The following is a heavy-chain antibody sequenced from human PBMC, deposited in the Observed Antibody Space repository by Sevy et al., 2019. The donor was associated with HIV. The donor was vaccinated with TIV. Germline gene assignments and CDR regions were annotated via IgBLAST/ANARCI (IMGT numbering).Heavy chain of an antibody. CDR1: GFTFSSYA. CDR3: ARDRIAAASTSDDFDI. V-gene: IGHV3-30*04. D-gene: IGHD6-13*01. Sequence: GSLRLSCAASGFTFSSYAMHWVRQAPGKGLEWVAVISYDGSNKNYADSVKGRFTISRDNSKNTLYLQMNSLRAEETAVYYCARDRIAAASTSDDFDIWGQGTMVTVSS. J-gene: IGHJ3*02. CDR2: ISYDGSNK.